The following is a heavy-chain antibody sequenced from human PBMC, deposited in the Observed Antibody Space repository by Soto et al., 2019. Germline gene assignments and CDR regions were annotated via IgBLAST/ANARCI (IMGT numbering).Heavy chain of an antibody. D-gene: IGHD3-9*01. V-gene: IGHV1-18*01. Sequence: ASVKVYCKSSGYTVTIDGISWVRQAPGQGLDWMGWISAYNGNTNYAQKLQGRVTMTTDTSTSTAYMELRSLRSDDTAVYYCARDKGYDILTGYSSVYYYYGMDVWGQGTTVTVSS. CDR3: ARDKGYDILTGYSSVYYYYGMDV. J-gene: IGHJ6*02. CDR1: GYTVTIDG. CDR2: ISAYNGNT.